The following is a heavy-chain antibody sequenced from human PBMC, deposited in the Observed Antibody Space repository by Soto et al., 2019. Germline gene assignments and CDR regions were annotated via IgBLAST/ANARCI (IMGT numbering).Heavy chain of an antibody. CDR2: IYWDDDK. CDR3: AHSPRLWYFAL. J-gene: IGHJ2*01. D-gene: IGHD6-19*01. V-gene: IGHV2-5*02. Sequence: QITLKESGPTLVKPTQTLTLTCTFSGFSLSTSGLGVGWIRQPPGKALEWLELIYWDDDKRCSPSLKSRLTITMDTSKTQVVLTMTNMDPVDTATSSCAHSPRLWYFALWGRGTPVTVSS. CDR1: GFSLSTSGLG.